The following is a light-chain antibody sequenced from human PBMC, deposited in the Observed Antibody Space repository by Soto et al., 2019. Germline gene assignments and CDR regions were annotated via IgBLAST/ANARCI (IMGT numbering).Light chain of an antibody. V-gene: IGKV3-20*01. CDR3: QQYGRSPLT. Sequence: EIVMTQSPATLSVSPGERATLSCRASQSVSTHLAWYQQKPGQAPRLLIYGGSTRATGIPDRFSGSGSGTDFTLTISRLEPEDFAVYYCQQYGRSPLTFGGGTKVDNK. CDR2: GGS. J-gene: IGKJ4*01. CDR1: QSVSTH.